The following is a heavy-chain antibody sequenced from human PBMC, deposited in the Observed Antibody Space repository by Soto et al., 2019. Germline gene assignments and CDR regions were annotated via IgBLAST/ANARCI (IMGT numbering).Heavy chain of an antibody. V-gene: IGHV3-30*18. J-gene: IGHJ2*01. CDR2: ISHDGSTK. Sequence: QVQLVESGGGVVQPGRSLRLSCAASGLTFSSYGMHWVRQAPGKGLEWVAVISHDGSTKYYADSVRGRFTISRDNSNNTRYLQMDSLRPEDTALYYCAKPFQRSGYYYDFWYFDVWGRGTLVTVSS. D-gene: IGHD3-22*01. CDR1: GLTFSSYG. CDR3: AKPFQRSGYYYDFWYFDV.